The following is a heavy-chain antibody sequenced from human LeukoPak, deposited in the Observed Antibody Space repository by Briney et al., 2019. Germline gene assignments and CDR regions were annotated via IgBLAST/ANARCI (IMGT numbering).Heavy chain of an antibody. D-gene: IGHD6-19*01. CDR3: ARDQIYSSGYYYGMDV. Sequence: GGSLRLSCAASGFTFSSYAMHWVRQAPGKGLEWVAVISYDGSNKYYANSVKGRFTISRDNSKNTLYLQMNSLRAEDTAVYYCARDQIYSSGYYYGMDVWGQGTTVTVSS. CDR2: ISYDGSNK. V-gene: IGHV3-30-3*01. CDR1: GFTFSSYA. J-gene: IGHJ6*02.